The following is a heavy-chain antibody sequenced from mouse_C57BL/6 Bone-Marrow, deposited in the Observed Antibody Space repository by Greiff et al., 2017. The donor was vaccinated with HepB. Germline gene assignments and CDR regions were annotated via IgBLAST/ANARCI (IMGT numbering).Heavy chain of an antibody. CDR1: GFTFSSYA. V-gene: IGHV5-9-1*02. J-gene: IGHJ2*01. Sequence: VESGEGLVKPGGSLKLSCAASGFTFSSYAMSWVRQTPEKSLEWVAYISSGGDYIYYADTVKGRFTISRDNARNTLYLQMSSLKSEDTAMYYCTREGRAYFDYWGQGTTLTVSS. CDR2: ISSGGDYI. D-gene: IGHD3-3*01. CDR3: TREGRAYFDY.